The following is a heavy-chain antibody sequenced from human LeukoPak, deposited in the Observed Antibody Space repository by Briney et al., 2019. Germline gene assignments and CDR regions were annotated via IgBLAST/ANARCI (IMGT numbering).Heavy chain of an antibody. CDR3: ARGGSIAAAGSDWFDP. CDR2: INHSGST. J-gene: IGHJ5*02. D-gene: IGHD6-13*01. CDR1: GGSISGYY. Sequence: SETLSLTCTVSGGSISGYYWSWIRQPPGKGLEWIGEINHSGSTNYNPSLKSRVTISVDTSKNQFSLKLSSVTAADTAVYYCARGGSIAAAGSDWFDPWGQGTLVTVSS. V-gene: IGHV4-34*01.